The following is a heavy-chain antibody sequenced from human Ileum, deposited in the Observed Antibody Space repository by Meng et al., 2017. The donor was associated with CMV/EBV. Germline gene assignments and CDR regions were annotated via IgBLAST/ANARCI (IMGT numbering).Heavy chain of an antibody. Sequence: LRLSCAASGFTFDDYAMHWVRQAPGKGLEWVSGISWNSGSIGYADSVKGRFTISRDNAKNSLYLQMNSLRAEDTALYYCAKDLGGITFSYYYYGMDVWGQGTTVTVSS. J-gene: IGHJ6*02. CDR2: ISWNSGSI. D-gene: IGHD3-16*01. V-gene: IGHV3-9*01. CDR3: AKDLGGITFSYYYYGMDV. CDR1: GFTFDDYA.